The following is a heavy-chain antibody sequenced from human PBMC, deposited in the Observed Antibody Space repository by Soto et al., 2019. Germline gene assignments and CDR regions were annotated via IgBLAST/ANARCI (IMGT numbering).Heavy chain of an antibody. CDR2: IKSKPAGGTI. J-gene: IGHJ4*02. V-gene: IGHV3-15*07. CDR3: ATGGYFLDY. CDR1: GFIFSNAW. Sequence: EVEMVESGGNLVKPGGSLRLSCVASGFIFSNAWMNWVRQAPGKGLEWVGRIKSKPAGGTIDYAAPVQDRFTISRDDSKNVVYLQMNSLKTEDTAVYYCATGGYFLDYWGQGTLVTXSS. D-gene: IGHD3-16*01.